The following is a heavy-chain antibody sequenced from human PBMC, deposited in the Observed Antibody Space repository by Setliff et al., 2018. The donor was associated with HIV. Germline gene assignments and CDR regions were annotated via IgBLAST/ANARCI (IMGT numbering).Heavy chain of an antibody. CDR1: GFTFSNAW. CDR2: LKSNAEGGTA. CDR3: TTLLSGVGTDVFDI. D-gene: IGHD2-15*01. V-gene: IGHV3-15*01. Sequence: GGYLRLSCAGSGFTFSNAWMSWIRQAPGKGLEWVARLKSNAEGGTADYAAPVRRRFTISRDDSKNTLYLLMNSLKVEDTAVYYCTTLLSGVGTDVFDIWGQGTMVTVSS. J-gene: IGHJ3*02.